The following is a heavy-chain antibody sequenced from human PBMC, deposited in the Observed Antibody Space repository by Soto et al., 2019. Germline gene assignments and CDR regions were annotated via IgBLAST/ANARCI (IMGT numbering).Heavy chain of an antibody. J-gene: IGHJ4*02. CDR3: AKDLYYYGSGSYFGFDY. D-gene: IGHD3-10*01. CDR1: GFTFSSYG. CDR2: ISYDASNK. Sequence: QVQLVESGGGVVQPGRSLRLSCAASGFTFSSYGMHWLRQAPGKGLEWVAVISYDASNKYYADSVKGRFTISRDNSKNTLYLQMNSLRAEDTAVYYCAKDLYYYGSGSYFGFDYWGQGTLVTVSS. V-gene: IGHV3-30*18.